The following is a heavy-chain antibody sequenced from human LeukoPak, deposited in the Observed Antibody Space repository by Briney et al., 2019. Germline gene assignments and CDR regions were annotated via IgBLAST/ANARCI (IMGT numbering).Heavy chain of an antibody. J-gene: IGHJ4*02. V-gene: IGHV1-69*13. CDR2: IIPIFGTA. Sequence: ASVKVSCKASGGTFSSYAISWVRQAPGQGLEWMGGIIPIFGTANYAQKFQGRVTITADESTSTAYMELSSLRSEDTAVYYCARGAHEYSGSYYFAFFDYWGQGTLVTVSS. D-gene: IGHD1-26*01. CDR3: ARGAHEYSGSYYFAFFDY. CDR1: GGTFSSYA.